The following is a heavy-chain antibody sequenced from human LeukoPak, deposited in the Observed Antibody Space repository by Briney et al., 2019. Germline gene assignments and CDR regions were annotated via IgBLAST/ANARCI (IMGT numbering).Heavy chain of an antibody. CDR3: AKLLNWNKGCFDY. V-gene: IGHV3-23*01. Sequence: GGTLRLSCAASGFTFSSYGMSWVRQAPGKGLEWVSAISGSGGSTYYADSVKGRFTISRDNSKNTLYLQMNSLRAEDTAVYYCAKLLNWNKGCFDYWGQGTLVTVSS. CDR1: GFTFSSYG. J-gene: IGHJ4*02. CDR2: ISGSGGST. D-gene: IGHD1/OR15-1a*01.